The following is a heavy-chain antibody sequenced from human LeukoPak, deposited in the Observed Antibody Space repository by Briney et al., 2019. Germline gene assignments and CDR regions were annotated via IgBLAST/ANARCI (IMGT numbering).Heavy chain of an antibody. V-gene: IGHV4-39*01. CDR1: GGSIGSGSYS. CDR3: ARHSSSNWISRFDV. Sequence: PSETLSLTCIVSGGSIGSGSYSWAWIRQPPGKGLEWIGSIYYSGSTNKNPSLRSRLTMSVDTSLDQFSLKMASVTAADTALYYCARHSSSNWISRFDVWGQGTTVTVSS. J-gene: IGHJ6*02. CDR2: IYYSGST. D-gene: IGHD6-19*01.